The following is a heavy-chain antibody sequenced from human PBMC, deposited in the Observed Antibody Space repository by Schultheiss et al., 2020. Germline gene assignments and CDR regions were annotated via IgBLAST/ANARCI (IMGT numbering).Heavy chain of an antibody. CDR3: ARAYCGGDCYPNYYYYGMDV. Sequence: GGSLRLSCAASGFTFSSYWMHWVRQAPGKGLEWVSYISSSSSTIYYADSVKGRFTISRDNAKNSLYLQMNSLRAEDTAVYYCARAYCGGDCYPNYYYYGMDVWGQGTMVTVSS. CDR1: GFTFSSYW. V-gene: IGHV3-48*04. D-gene: IGHD2-21*01. J-gene: IGHJ6*02. CDR2: ISSSSSTI.